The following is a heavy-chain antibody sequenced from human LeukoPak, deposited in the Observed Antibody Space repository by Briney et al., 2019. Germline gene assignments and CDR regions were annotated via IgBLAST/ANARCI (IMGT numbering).Heavy chain of an antibody. J-gene: IGHJ3*02. CDR3: AREGDTKTSHPDAFDI. D-gene: IGHD2-21*02. Sequence: PSETLSLTCTVSGGSISSYYWSWIRQPPGKGLEWIGYIYYSGSTNYNPSLKSRVTISVDTSKNQFSLKLSSVTAADTAVYYCAREGDTKTSHPDAFDIWGQGTMVTVSS. CDR2: IYYSGST. CDR1: GGSISSYY. V-gene: IGHV4-59*01.